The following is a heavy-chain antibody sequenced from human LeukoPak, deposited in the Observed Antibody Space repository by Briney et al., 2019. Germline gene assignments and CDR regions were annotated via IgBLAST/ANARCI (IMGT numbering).Heavy chain of an antibody. V-gene: IGHV3-66*01. J-gene: IGHJ4*02. Sequence: GGSLRLSCAASGFTVSSNYMSWVRQAPGKGLEWVSVIYSGGSTYYVDSVKGRFTISRDNSKNTLYPQMNSLRAEDTAVYYCARDRPMYSSGWPYWGQGTLVTVSS. CDR1: GFTVSSNY. CDR2: IYSGGST. D-gene: IGHD6-19*01. CDR3: ARDRPMYSSGWPY.